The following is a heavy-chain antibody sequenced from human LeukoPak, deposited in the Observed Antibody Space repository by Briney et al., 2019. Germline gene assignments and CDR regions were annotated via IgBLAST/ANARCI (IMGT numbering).Heavy chain of an antibody. V-gene: IGHV4-30-4*01. J-gene: IGHJ3*02. Sequence: SQTLSLTCTVSGGSISSGDYYWSWIRQPPGKGLEWIGYIYYSGSTYYNPSRKSRVTISVDTSKNQFSLKLSSVTAADTAVYYCARRSRLDGRAFDIWGQGTMVTVSS. CDR1: GGSISSGDYY. D-gene: IGHD6-25*01. CDR2: IYYSGST. CDR3: ARRSRLDGRAFDI.